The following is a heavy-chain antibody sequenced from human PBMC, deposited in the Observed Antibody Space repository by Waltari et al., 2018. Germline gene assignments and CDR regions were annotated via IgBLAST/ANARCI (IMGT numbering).Heavy chain of an antibody. CDR1: GGSFSGYY. D-gene: IGHD3-22*01. V-gene: IGHV4-34*01. J-gene: IGHJ5*02. CDR3: ASGRFPDYYYDSSGYYYGWFDP. CDR2: INHSGST. Sequence: QVQLQQWGAGLLKPSETLSLTCAVYGGSFSGYYWSWIRQPPGKGLEWIGEINHSGSTNDNPSLKSRVTISVDTSKNQFSLKLSCVTAADTAVYYCASGRFPDYYYDSSGYYYGWFDPWGQGTLVTVSS.